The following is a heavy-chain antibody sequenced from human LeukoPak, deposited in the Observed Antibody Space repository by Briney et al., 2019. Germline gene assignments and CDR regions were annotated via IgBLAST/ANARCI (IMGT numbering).Heavy chain of an antibody. J-gene: IGHJ4*02. V-gene: IGHV4-31*03. D-gene: IGHD3-10*01. Sequence: SQTVSLTCTVSGGSISSGGYYWSWIRQHPGKGLEWIGYIYYSGSTYYNPSLKSRVTISVDTSKNQFSLKLSSVTAADTAVYYCAREGGSGSYYRGGTFDYWGQGTLVTVSS. CDR3: AREGGSGSYYRGGTFDY. CDR2: IYYSGST. CDR1: GGSISSGGYY.